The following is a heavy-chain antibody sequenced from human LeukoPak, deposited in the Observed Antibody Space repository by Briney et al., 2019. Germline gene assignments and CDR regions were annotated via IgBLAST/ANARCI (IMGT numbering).Heavy chain of an antibody. CDR3: ARDSGDLLDY. D-gene: IGHD2-15*01. CDR2: IYYSGST. V-gene: IGHV4-61*08. CDR1: GGSISSGDYY. Sequence: PSETLSLACTVSGGSISSGDYYWSWIRQPPGKGLEWIGYIYYSGSTNYNPSLKSRVTISVDTSKNQFSLKLSSVTAADTAVYYCARDSGDLLDYWGQGTLATVSS. J-gene: IGHJ4*02.